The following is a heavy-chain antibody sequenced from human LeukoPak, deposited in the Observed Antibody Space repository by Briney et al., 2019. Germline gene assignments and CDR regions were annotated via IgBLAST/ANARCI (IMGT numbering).Heavy chain of an antibody. CDR3: ATDGYSYAPGDY. V-gene: IGHV3-15*01. J-gene: IGHJ4*02. D-gene: IGHD5-18*01. Sequence: GGSLRLSCAASGFTFSSNTMNWVRQAPGKGLEWVGRIKSKSDGGRTDYAAPVKGRFTISRDDSKTTPYLQMNSLKTEDSGVYYCATDGYSYAPGDYWGQGTLVTVSS. CDR2: IKSKSDGGRT. CDR1: GFTFSSNT.